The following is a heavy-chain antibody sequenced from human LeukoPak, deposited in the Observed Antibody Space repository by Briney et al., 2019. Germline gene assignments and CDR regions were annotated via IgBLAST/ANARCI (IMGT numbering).Heavy chain of an antibody. CDR3: ARMGLAPAAPFDY. D-gene: IGHD6-13*01. CDR2: IYYSGST. V-gene: IGHV4-59*11. J-gene: IGHJ4*02. Sequence: PSETLSLTCTVSGGSISSHYWSWIRQPPGKGLEWIGYIYYSGSTNYNPSLKSRVTISVDTSKNQFSLKLSSVTAADTAVYYCARMGLAPAAPFDYWGQGTLVTVSS. CDR1: GGSISSHY.